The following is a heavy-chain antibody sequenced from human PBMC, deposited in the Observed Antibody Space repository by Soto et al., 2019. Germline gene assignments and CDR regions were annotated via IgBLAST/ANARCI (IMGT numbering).Heavy chain of an antibody. Sequence: GGSLRLSCAASGFAFTTYGMHRVRQAPGKGLEWVAFISYDGINQYYADSVKGRFTISRDISKNTLYLQMNNLRPEDTAVYYCAKVGLMGAYRKSFFDYWGQGALVTVSS. CDR2: ISYDGINQ. CDR3: AKVGLMGAYRKSFFDY. D-gene: IGHD1-26*01. J-gene: IGHJ4*02. V-gene: IGHV3-30*18. CDR1: GFAFTTYG.